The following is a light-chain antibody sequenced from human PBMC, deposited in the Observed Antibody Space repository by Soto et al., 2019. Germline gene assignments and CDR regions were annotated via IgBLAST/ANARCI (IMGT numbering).Light chain of an antibody. CDR2: DVT. CDR1: SSDVGSNNL. V-gene: IGLV2-23*02. Sequence: QAASVSGSPGQSITISCTGTSSDVGSNNLVSWYQQHPGKAPKLMIYDVTKRPSGISNRFAGSKSDNTASLTISGLQAEDEADYYCCSYAATNTLVFGAGTQLTVL. J-gene: IGLJ3*02. CDR3: CSYAATNTLV.